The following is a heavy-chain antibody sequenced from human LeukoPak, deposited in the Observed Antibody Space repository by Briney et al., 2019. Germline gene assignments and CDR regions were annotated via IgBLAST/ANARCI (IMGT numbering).Heavy chain of an antibody. V-gene: IGHV4-59*12. CDR2: IYYSGST. Sequence: PSETLSLTCTVSGGSISSYYWSWIRQPPGKGLEWIGYIYYSGSTNYNPSLKSRVTISVDTSKNQFSLKLSSVTAADTAVYYCARGQRGYYGSGTYGAHNWFDPWGQGTLVTVSS. J-gene: IGHJ5*02. D-gene: IGHD3-10*01. CDR3: ARGQRGYYGSGTYGAHNWFDP. CDR1: GGSISSYY.